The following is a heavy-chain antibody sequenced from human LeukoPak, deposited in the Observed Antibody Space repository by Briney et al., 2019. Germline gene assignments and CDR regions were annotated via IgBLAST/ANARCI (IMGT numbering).Heavy chain of an antibody. Sequence: GGSLRLSCAASGFTFSSYSMNWVRQAPGKGLEWVSSISSSSSYIYYADSVKGRFTISRDNAKNSLYLQMNSLRAEDTAVYYCARMSCSSTSCYGYYYYGMDVWGRGTTVTVSS. D-gene: IGHD2-2*01. CDR1: GFTFSSYS. J-gene: IGHJ6*02. CDR2: ISSSSSYI. CDR3: ARMSCSSTSCYGYYYYGMDV. V-gene: IGHV3-21*01.